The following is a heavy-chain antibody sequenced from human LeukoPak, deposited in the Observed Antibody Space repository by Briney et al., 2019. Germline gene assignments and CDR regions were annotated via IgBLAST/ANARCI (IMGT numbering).Heavy chain of an antibody. CDR3: ARSGPMVRGVIITGPYNWFDP. J-gene: IGHJ5*02. CDR2: IYYSGST. CDR1: GGSISSSSYY. V-gene: IGHV4-39*01. D-gene: IGHD3-10*01. Sequence: SETLSLTCTVSGGSISSSSYYWGWIRQPPGKGLEWIGSIYYSGSTYYNPSLKSRVTISVDTSKNQFSLKLSSVTAADTAVYYCARSGPMVRGVIITGPYNWFDPWGQGTLVTVSS.